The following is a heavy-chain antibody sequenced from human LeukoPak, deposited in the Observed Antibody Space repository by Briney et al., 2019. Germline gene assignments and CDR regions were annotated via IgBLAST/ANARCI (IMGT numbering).Heavy chain of an antibody. V-gene: IGHV3-33*06. Sequence: GGSLRLSCAASGFTFSSYGMHWVRQAPGKGLEWVAVKWYDGSNKYYADSVKGRFTISRDNSKNTLYLQMNSLRAEDTAVYYCAKDRRWELLLDYWGQGTLVTVSS. CDR3: AKDRRWELLLDY. CDR2: KWYDGSNK. CDR1: GFTFSSYG. D-gene: IGHD1-26*01. J-gene: IGHJ4*02.